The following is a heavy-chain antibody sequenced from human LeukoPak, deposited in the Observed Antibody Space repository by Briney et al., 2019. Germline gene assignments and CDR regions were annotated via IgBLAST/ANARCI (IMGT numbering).Heavy chain of an antibody. CDR3: ARDGVGSGIVATFFDY. Sequence: GGSLRLSCAASGFTFSNYWMSWVRQAPGKGLEWVANIKQDGSEKYYVDSVKGRFTISRDNAKNSLYLQMNSLRAEDTAVYYCARDGVGSGIVATFFDYWGQGTLVTVSS. D-gene: IGHD5-12*01. CDR1: GFTFSNYW. V-gene: IGHV3-7*01. J-gene: IGHJ4*02. CDR2: IKQDGSEK.